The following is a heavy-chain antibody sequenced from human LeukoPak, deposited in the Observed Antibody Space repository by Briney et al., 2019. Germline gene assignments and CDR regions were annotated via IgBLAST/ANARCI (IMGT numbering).Heavy chain of an antibody. V-gene: IGHV3-7*02. CDR3: ARAMTS. CDR2: IKDDGSEK. CDR1: GFSFPTYW. J-gene: IGHJ4*02. Sequence: GGSLRLSCAASGFSFPTYWMTWVRQAPGKGLEWVANIKDDGSEKDYLDSVKGRFTISRDNAKNSLYLQMNSLRAEDTAVYYCARAMTSWGQGTLVTVSS. D-gene: IGHD4-11*01.